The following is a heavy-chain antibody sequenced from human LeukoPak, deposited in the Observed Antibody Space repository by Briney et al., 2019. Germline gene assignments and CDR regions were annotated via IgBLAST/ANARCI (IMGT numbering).Heavy chain of an antibody. CDR1: GYTFTGYY. D-gene: IGHD2-2*01. CDR3: AREGLGSTSLEFDP. V-gene: IGHV1-2*02. Sequence: ASVKVSCKASGYTFTGYYMHWVRQAPGQGLEWMGWINPNSGGTNYAQKFQGRVTMPRDTSISTAYMELSRLRSDDTAVYYCAREGLGSTSLEFDPWGQGTLVTVSS. CDR2: INPNSGGT. J-gene: IGHJ5*02.